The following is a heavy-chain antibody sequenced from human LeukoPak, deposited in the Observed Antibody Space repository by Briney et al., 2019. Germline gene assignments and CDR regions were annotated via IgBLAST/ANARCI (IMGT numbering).Heavy chain of an antibody. CDR1: GGSFRGYS. Sequence: SETLSLTCAVYGGSFRGYSWNWVRQPPGKGLEWIGEINDSGSTKYNSSLKSRVAILIDTSKNQFFLKLTSVIAADTAVYYCARGSFDGIDYWGQGTLVTVSS. CDR3: ARGSFDGIDY. CDR2: INDSGST. D-gene: IGHD1-26*01. J-gene: IGHJ4*02. V-gene: IGHV4-34*01.